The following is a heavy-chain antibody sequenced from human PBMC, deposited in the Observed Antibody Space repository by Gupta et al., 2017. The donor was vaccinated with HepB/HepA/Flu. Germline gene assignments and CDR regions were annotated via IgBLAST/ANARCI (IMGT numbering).Heavy chain of an antibody. CDR3: AKFSSYSGRTFFQH. J-gene: IGHJ1*01. CDR1: GFTFSSYA. Sequence: EVQLLESGGGLVQPGGSLRLYCAASGFTFSSYAMSWVRQAPGKGLEWVSIINSSGGRTNYADYVKGRFTISRDNSKNTLFLQMNSLRAEDTAKYYCAKFSSYSGRTFFQHWGQGTLVTVSS. CDR2: INSSGGRT. V-gene: IGHV3-23*01. D-gene: IGHD1-26*01.